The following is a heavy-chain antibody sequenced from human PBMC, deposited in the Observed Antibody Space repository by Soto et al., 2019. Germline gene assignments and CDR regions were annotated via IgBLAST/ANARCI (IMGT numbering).Heavy chain of an antibody. J-gene: IGHJ3*02. CDR3: ANSTRVTAHPLDM. D-gene: IGHD4-4*01. CDR2: ISGSGTST. Sequence: EVQVLESGGGLVQPGGSLRLSCAASGFTFSSYAMSWVRQAPGKGLEWVSAISGSGTSTYYADSVKGRFTTSRDNSQKTSFLQMNSLRADDTAVYYCANSTRVTAHPLDMWVQGTMVTVSS. V-gene: IGHV3-23*01. CDR1: GFTFSSYA.